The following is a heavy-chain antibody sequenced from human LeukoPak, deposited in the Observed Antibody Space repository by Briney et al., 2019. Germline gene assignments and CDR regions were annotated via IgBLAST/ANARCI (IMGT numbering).Heavy chain of an antibody. D-gene: IGHD6-13*01. CDR3: ARNTAAVDY. CDR1: GGSISSSNW. Sequence: PSGSLSLTCAVSGGSISSSNWWCCVRQPPGKGLECTGEINNSGSTNYNPSFKSRATISVDKSKNQFSLKLSSVTAADTAVYYCARNTAAVDYWGQGTLVTVSS. J-gene: IGHJ4*02. V-gene: IGHV4-4*02. CDR2: INNSGST.